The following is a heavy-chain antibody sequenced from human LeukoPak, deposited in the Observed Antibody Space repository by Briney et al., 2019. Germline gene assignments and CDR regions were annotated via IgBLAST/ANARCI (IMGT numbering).Heavy chain of an antibody. CDR3: ARDHYYDSSGPGRLPGGFDL. Sequence: GGSLRLSCAASGFTFSSYEMNWVRQAPGKGLVWVSRINSDGSSTSYADSVKGRFTISRDNAKNTLYLQMNSLRAEDTAVYYCARDHYYDSSGPGRLPGGFDLWGRGTLVTVSS. J-gene: IGHJ2*01. CDR2: INSDGSST. D-gene: IGHD3-22*01. V-gene: IGHV3-74*01. CDR1: GFTFSSYE.